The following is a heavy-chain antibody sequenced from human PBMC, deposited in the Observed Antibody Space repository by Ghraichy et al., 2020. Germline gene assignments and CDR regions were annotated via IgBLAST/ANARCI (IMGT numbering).Heavy chain of an antibody. CDR2: IYHSGST. V-gene: IGHV4-30-2*01. J-gene: IGHJ4*02. CDR1: GGSISSGGYS. CDR3: ARARTYYDYVWGTGNYFDY. D-gene: IGHD3-16*01. Sequence: SETLSLTCAVSGGSISSGGYSWSWIRQPPGKGLEWIGYIYHSGSTYYNPSLKSRVTISVDRSKNQFSLKLSSVTAADTAVYYCARARTYYDYVWGTGNYFDYWGQGTLGTVSS.